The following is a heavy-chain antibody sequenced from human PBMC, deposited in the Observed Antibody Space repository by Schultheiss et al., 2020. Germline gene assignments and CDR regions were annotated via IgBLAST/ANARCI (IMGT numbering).Heavy chain of an antibody. J-gene: IGHJ3*02. Sequence: VKVSCKASGYTFTSYGISWVRQAPGQGLEWMGWISTYNGNTNYAQKFQGRVTITADKSTSTAYMELSSLRSEDTAVYYCATLDIVVVPAAISGANDAFDIWGQGTMVTVSS. CDR3: ATLDIVVVPAAISGANDAFDI. CDR2: ISTYNGNT. D-gene: IGHD2-2*01. CDR1: GYTFTSYG. V-gene: IGHV1-18*01.